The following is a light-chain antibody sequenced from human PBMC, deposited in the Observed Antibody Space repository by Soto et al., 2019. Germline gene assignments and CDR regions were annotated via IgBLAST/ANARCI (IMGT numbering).Light chain of an antibody. J-gene: IGKJ1*01. Sequence: DIQMTQSPSTLSASVGDRVTITCRASQSISSWLTWYQQKAGQAPKLLIYKASIVESGVPSRFSGSGSGTEFTLTISSLQPDGSATYYCQQYFYFATFGQGTRVEVK. CDR3: QQYFYFAT. V-gene: IGKV1-5*03. CDR1: QSISSW. CDR2: KAS.